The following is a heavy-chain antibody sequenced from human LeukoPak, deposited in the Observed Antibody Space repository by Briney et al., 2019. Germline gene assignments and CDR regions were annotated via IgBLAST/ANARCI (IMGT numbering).Heavy chain of an antibody. V-gene: IGHV3-23*01. D-gene: IGHD6-19*01. CDR1: GFTFSSYA. J-gene: IGHJ4*02. CDR2: ISGSGGNT. Sequence: GGSLRLSCAASGFTFSSYAMSWVRQAPGKGLEWVSAISGSGGNTYYADSVKGRFTISRDNSKNTLYLQMNSLRAEDTAVYYCASGIAVAPTKGVDYWGQGTLVTVSS. CDR3: ASGIAVAPTKGVDY.